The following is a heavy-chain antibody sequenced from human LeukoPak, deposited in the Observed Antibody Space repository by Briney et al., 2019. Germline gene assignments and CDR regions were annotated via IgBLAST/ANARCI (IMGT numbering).Heavy chain of an antibody. Sequence: GGSLRLSCAASGFTFSSYSMNWVRQAPGKGLEWVSYISSSGSTIYYADSVKGRFTISRDNAKNSLYLQMNSLRTEDTAVYYCASQYYYDSSGYYYDAFDIWGQGTMVTVSS. CDR1: GFTFSSYS. J-gene: IGHJ3*02. V-gene: IGHV3-48*04. CDR3: ASQYYYDSSGYYYDAFDI. D-gene: IGHD3-22*01. CDR2: ISSSGSTI.